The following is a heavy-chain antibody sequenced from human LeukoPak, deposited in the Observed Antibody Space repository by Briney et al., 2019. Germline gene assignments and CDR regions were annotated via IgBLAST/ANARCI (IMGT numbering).Heavy chain of an antibody. CDR1: GFTFSSNW. V-gene: IGHV3-7*03. Sequence: GGSLRLSCATSGFTFSSNWMSWVRHVPGRGLDWVANIKPDGSAQYYAASVKGRFTISRDNAKNSLYLQMNSLRAEDTAVYYCAKRDGYNSNYFDYWGQGTLVTVSS. J-gene: IGHJ4*02. CDR2: IKPDGSAQ. D-gene: IGHD5-24*01. CDR3: AKRDGYNSNYFDY.